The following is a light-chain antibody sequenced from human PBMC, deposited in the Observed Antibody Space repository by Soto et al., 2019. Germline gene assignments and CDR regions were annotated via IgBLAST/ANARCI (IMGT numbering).Light chain of an antibody. Sequence: SVLTQPPSASGAPGQRVTFSCSGSGSNIGSNTVNWYQQVPGAAPKLLIYFNDQRPSGVPDRFSGSKSGTSASLAISGLQPDDEADYSCSAWDGSLSGPVFGGGTKVTVL. CDR2: FND. CDR1: GSNIGSNT. V-gene: IGLV1-44*01. CDR3: SAWDGSLSGPV. J-gene: IGLJ3*02.